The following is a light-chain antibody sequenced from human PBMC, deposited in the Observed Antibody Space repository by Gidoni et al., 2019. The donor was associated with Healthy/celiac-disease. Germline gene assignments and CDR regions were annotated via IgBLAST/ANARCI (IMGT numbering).Light chain of an antibody. J-gene: IGLJ3*02. CDR1: SSDVGSYNV. V-gene: IGLV2-23*01. CDR3: CSFAGSGTTWV. CDR2: EGS. Sequence: QSALTQPDSVPGSPGQSITISCTGTSSDVGSYNVVSWYQQNPGKAPKLMIYEGSKRPSGVSNRFSGSKSGNTASLTISGLQAEDEADYYCCSFAGSGTTWVFGGGTQLTVL.